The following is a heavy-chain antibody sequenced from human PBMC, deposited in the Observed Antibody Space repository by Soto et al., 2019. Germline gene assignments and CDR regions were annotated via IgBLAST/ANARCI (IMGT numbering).Heavy chain of an antibody. J-gene: IGHJ5*02. CDR3: ARAGVYYDVWSGRAP. Sequence: GGSLRLSCAASGFTFSSYGMHWVRQAPGKGLEWVAVIWYDGSNKYYADSVKGRFTISRDNSKNTLYLQMNSLRAEDTAVYYCARAGVYYDVWSGRAPWGQGTLVNVSS. CDR2: IWYDGSNK. D-gene: IGHD3-3*01. V-gene: IGHV3-33*01. CDR1: GFTFSSYG.